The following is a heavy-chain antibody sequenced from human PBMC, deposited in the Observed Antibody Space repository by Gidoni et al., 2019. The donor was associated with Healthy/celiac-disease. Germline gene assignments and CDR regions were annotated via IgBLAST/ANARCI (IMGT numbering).Heavy chain of an antibody. D-gene: IGHD6-13*01. Sequence: QVQLQQWGAGLLKPSETLSLTCAVYGGSFSGYYWSWIRQPPGKGLEWIGEINHSGSTNYNPSLKSRVTISVDTSKNQFSLKRSSVTAADTAVYYCARVLRGAYSSSWYRPPPTATYYFDYWGQGTLVTVSS. V-gene: IGHV4-34*01. CDR2: INHSGST. CDR1: GGSFSGYY. J-gene: IGHJ4*02. CDR3: ARVLRGAYSSSWYRPPPTATYYFDY.